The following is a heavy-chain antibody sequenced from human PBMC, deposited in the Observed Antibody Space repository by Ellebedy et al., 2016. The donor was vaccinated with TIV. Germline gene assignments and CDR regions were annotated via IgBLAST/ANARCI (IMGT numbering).Heavy chain of an antibody. J-gene: IGHJ6*03. Sequence: PGGSLRLSCAASGFTFSDYWMCWVRQAPGKGLEWVANVRGDGGEKYYVDSVKGRFTISRDNARNSLYLQTNSLRAEDTAVYYCGRVGVKTPVRHYMDVWGKGTTVTVSS. V-gene: IGHV3-7*01. CDR1: GFTFSDYW. CDR2: VRGDGGEK. D-gene: IGHD3-16*01. CDR3: GRVGVKTPVRHYMDV.